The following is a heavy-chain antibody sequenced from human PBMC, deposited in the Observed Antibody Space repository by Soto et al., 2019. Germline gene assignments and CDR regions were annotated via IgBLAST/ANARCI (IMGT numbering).Heavy chain of an antibody. CDR3: AREVSWSGYSS. J-gene: IGHJ4*02. Sequence: ASVKVSCKASGYTFTSFDINWVRQATGQGLEWMGWMNPHSGNTGYAQKFQGRVTMTRNTSISTAYMELSSLRSEDTAVYYCAREVSWSGYSSWGQGTLVTVSS. D-gene: IGHD3-3*01. CDR1: GYTFTSFD. CDR2: MNPHSGNT. V-gene: IGHV1-8*01.